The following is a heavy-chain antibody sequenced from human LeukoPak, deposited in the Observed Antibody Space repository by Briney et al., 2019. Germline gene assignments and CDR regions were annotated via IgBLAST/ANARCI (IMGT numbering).Heavy chain of an antibody. CDR3: ARGSIVVVPAAKGGYYYYYYMDV. D-gene: IGHD2-2*01. CDR2: SIPIFGTA. V-gene: IGHV1-69*01. CDR1: GGTFSSYA. J-gene: IGHJ6*03. Sequence: SVKVSCKASGGTFSSYAISWVRQAPGQGLEWMGGSIPIFGTANYAQKFQGRVTITADESTSTAYMELSSLRSEDTAVYYCARGSIVVVPAAKGGYYYYYYMDVWGKGTTVTVSS.